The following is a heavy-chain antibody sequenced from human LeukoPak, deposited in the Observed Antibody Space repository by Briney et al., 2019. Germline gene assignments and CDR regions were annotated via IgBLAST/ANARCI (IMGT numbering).Heavy chain of an antibody. J-gene: IGHJ6*02. CDR1: GGSISSYY. V-gene: IGHV4-59*08. D-gene: IGHD6-19*01. Sequence: PSETLSLTCTVSGGSISSYYWSWIRQPPGKGLEWIGYIYYSGSTNYNPSLKSRVTISVGTSKNQFSLKLSSVTAADTAVYYCARMGSSGWYYYYGMDVWGQGTTVTVSS. CDR2: IYYSGST. CDR3: ARMGSSGWYYYYGMDV.